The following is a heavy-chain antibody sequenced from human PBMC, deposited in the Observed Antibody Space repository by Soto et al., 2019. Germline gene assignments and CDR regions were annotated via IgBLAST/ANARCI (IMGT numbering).Heavy chain of an antibody. D-gene: IGHD4-17*01. CDR3: ARGQAYGGNYYYGMDV. V-gene: IGHV3-13*01. CDR2: IGTAADT. J-gene: IGHJ6*02. Sequence: GGSLRLSCAASGFTFSSYDMHWVRQATGKGLEWVSAIGTAADTYYPGSVKGRFTISRENAKNSLYLQMNSLRAEDTAVYYCARGQAYGGNYYYGMDVWGQGTTVTVSS. CDR1: GFTFSSYD.